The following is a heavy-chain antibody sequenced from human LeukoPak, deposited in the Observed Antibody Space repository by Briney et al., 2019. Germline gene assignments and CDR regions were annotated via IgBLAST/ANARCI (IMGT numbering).Heavy chain of an antibody. CDR3: ARGGAIAACNWGSSVDY. CDR1: GGSFSGYY. Sequence: SETLSLTCAVYGGSFSGYYWSWIRQPPGKGLEWIGEINHSGSTNYNPSLKSRVTISVDTSKNQFSLKLSSVTAADTAVYYCARGGAIAACNWGSSVDYWGQGTLVTVSS. V-gene: IGHV4-34*01. J-gene: IGHJ4*02. D-gene: IGHD6-6*01. CDR2: INHSGST.